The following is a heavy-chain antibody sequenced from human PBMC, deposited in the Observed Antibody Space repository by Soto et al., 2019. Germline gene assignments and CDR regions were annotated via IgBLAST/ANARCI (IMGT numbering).Heavy chain of an antibody. V-gene: IGHV1-8*01. CDR1: GGSLSNYG. D-gene: IGHD3-22*01. CDR2: MNPVSGNT. Sequence: ASVKVSCKASGGSLSNYGISWVRQAPGQGLEWMGWMNPVSGNTGYAQKFQGRVTMTTNTSISTAYIELSSLRSEDTAVYYCAREQCYYDSSGYYPYYFDYWGQGTLVTVSS. J-gene: IGHJ4*02. CDR3: AREQCYYDSSGYYPYYFDY.